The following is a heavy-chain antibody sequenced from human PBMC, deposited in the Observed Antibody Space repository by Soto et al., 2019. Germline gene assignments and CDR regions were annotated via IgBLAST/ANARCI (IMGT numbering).Heavy chain of an antibody. CDR2: ISYSGST. J-gene: IGHJ3*02. CDR3: ARSLESGEARAAFAI. V-gene: IGHV4-59*01. D-gene: IGHD1-26*01. Sequence: THPLTYSVWDGNIVSYYCSGILQPTGKGLEWIAYISYSGSTNYNPSLKSRGTISVDTAKNHFSLKLSSVTAADTAVYYCARSLESGEARAAFAIWRQGSLVLVIS. CDR1: DGNIVSYY.